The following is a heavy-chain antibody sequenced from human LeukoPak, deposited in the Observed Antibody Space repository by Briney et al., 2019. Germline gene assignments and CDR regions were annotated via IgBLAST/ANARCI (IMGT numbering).Heavy chain of an antibody. J-gene: IGHJ5*02. CDR2: IYYSGST. V-gene: IGHV4-61*01. CDR1: GGSVSSGSYY. CDR3: ARVYNWNWFDP. Sequence: SETLSLTCTVSGGSVSSGSYYWSWIRQPPGKGLEWIGYIYYSGSTNYNPSLKSRVTISVDTSKNQFSLKLSSVTAADTAVYYCARVYNWNWFDPWGRGTLVTVSS. D-gene: IGHD1-20*01.